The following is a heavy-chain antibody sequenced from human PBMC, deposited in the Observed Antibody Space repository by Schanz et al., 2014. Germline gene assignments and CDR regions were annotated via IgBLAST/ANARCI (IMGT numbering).Heavy chain of an antibody. Sequence: EVQLVQSGAEVKKPGESLRISCRGSGSNFTSSWITWVRQVPGKGLEWMGSIDPSDSYTNYSPSFQGHVTISTDKSISTSYLQWTSLKASDTAMYYCARNDGDSSGWSVWFDPWGQGTLVFVSS. CDR2: IDPSDSYT. J-gene: IGHJ5*02. V-gene: IGHV5-10-1*03. D-gene: IGHD6-19*01. CDR3: ARNDGDSSGWSVWFDP. CDR1: GSNFTSSW.